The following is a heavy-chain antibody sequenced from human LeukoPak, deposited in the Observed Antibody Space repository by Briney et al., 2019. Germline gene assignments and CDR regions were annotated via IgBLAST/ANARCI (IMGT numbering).Heavy chain of an antibody. V-gene: IGHV1-2*02. D-gene: IGHD3-22*01. J-gene: IGHJ4*02. Sequence: ASVKVSCKASGYTFTGYYMHWVRQAPGQGLEWMGWINPNSGGTNYAQKFQGRVTMTRDTSISTAYMELSRLRSDDTAVYYCARGGLYYYDSSGADYRGQGTLVTVSS. CDR3: ARGGLYYYDSSGADY. CDR2: INPNSGGT. CDR1: GYTFTGYY.